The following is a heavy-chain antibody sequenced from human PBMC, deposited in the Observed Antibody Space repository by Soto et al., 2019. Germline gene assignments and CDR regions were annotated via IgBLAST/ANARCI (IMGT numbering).Heavy chain of an antibody. V-gene: IGHV1-46*03. CDR2: IDPSGGST. Sequence: QVQLVQSGAEVKKPGASVKVSCKASGYNFTSYYMHWVRQAPGQGLEWMGIIDPSGGSTSYAQKFQGRVSMTRDTSTSTVYMDLSSLRSEDTAVYYCARDLTGGPPYYDFWSGYSPVDYWGLGTLVTVSS. J-gene: IGHJ4*02. D-gene: IGHD3-3*01. CDR1: GYNFTSYY. CDR3: ARDLTGGPPYYDFWSGYSPVDY.